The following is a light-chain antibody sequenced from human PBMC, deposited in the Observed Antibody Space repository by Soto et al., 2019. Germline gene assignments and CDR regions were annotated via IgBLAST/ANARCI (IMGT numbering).Light chain of an antibody. Sequence: DLQMTQSPSSVSASVGDRVTITCRASQDISSWLAWYQQKPGKAPKLLIYAASSLQSGVASRFSLRASGTDFSLTISSLQPEDVATYYCQQANSFPLTFGQGTRLEI. V-gene: IGKV1-12*01. J-gene: IGKJ5*01. CDR3: QQANSFPLT. CDR2: AAS. CDR1: QDISSW.